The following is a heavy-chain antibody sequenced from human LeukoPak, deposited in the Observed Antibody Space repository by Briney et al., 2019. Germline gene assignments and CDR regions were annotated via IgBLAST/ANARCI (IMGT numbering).Heavy chain of an antibody. J-gene: IGHJ5*02. Sequence: SQTLSLTCTVSGGSISSGSYYWSWIRQPAGKGLEWIGRIYTSGSTNYNPSLKSRVTISVDTSKNQFSLKLSSVTAADTAVYYCARAGYYEGWFDPWGQGTLVTVPS. CDR3: ARAGYYEGWFDP. D-gene: IGHD3-22*01. V-gene: IGHV4-61*02. CDR2: IYTSGST. CDR1: GGSISSGSYY.